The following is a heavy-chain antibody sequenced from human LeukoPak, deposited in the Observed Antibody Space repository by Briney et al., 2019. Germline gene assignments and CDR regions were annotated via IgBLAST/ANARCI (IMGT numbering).Heavy chain of an antibody. CDR2: IKRDGSEK. CDR1: GFTFSSCW. J-gene: IGHJ4*02. CDR3: ARDRDGGFDY. Sequence: GGSLRLSCAASGFTFSSCWISWVRQAPGIGLEWVANIKRDGSEKYYVDSVKGRFTISRDNAKNSLYLQMNSLRAEDTAVYYCARDRDGGFDYWGQGTLVTVSS. D-gene: IGHD5-24*01. V-gene: IGHV3-7*01.